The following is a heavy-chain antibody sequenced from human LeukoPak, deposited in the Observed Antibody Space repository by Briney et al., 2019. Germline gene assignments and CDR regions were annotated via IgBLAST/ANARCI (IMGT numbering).Heavy chain of an antibody. D-gene: IGHD3-22*01. Sequence: SETPSLTCTVSGGSISSSSYYWGWIRQPPGKGLEWIGSIYYSGSTYYNPSLKSRVTISVDTSKNQFSLKLSSVTAADTAVYYCARTEKTSSGYYEAAFDIWGQGTMVTVSS. J-gene: IGHJ3*02. CDR3: ARTEKTSSGYYEAAFDI. V-gene: IGHV4-39*01. CDR1: GGSISSSSYY. CDR2: IYYSGST.